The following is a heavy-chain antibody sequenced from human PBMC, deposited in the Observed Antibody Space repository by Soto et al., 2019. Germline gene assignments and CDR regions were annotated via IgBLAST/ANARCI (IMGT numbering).Heavy chain of an antibody. D-gene: IGHD3-10*01. CDR3: TRGSWCGEFGDN. J-gene: IGHJ4*02. V-gene: IGHV3-23*01. CDR2: ISGSGSAT. Sequence: EVHLLESGGNLVQPGGSLRLSCAASGFSFSSHAMRWFRQAPGKGLEWVSAISGSGSATYYLDSVKGRFTISRDNSQNTVTLQMNSLRVEDTAIYYCTRGSWCGEFGDNWGQGTPVTVSS. CDR1: GFSFSSHA.